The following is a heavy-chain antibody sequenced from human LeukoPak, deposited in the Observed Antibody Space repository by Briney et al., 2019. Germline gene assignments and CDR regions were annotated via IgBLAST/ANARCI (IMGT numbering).Heavy chain of an antibody. CDR2: INSDGSST. V-gene: IGHV3-74*01. CDR3: ARGYRIAVAGTAAFDY. D-gene: IGHD6-13*01. Sequence: GSLRLSCAASGFTFSSYWMHWVRQAPGKGLVWVSRINSDGSSTSYADSVKGRFTTSRDNAKNTLYLQMNSLRAEDTAVYYCARGYRIAVAGTAAFDYWGQGTLVTVSS. CDR1: GFTFSSYW. J-gene: IGHJ4*02.